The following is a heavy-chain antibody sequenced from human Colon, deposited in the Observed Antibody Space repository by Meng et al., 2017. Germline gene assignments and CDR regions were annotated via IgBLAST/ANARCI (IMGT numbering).Heavy chain of an antibody. CDR1: GYTFTNYG. J-gene: IGHJ4*02. CDR2: ISAYNGNT. V-gene: IGHV1-18*01. D-gene: IGHD1-26*01. Sequence: VQLVNSGGEVKSPGASVKVSCNASGYTFTNYGITRVLQAPGQGLEWMGWISAYNGNTNYAQTLQGRLTMTTDTSTSTAYMELRSLRSDDTAVYYCARVEVGITSGDYWGQGTLVTVSS. CDR3: ARVEVGITSGDY.